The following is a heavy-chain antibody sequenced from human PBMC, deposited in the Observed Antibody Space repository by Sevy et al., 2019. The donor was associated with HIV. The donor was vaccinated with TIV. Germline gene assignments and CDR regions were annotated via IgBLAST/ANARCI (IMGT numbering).Heavy chain of an antibody. CDR1: GFIFSNYN. CDR2: ISSNSNDI. Sequence: GGSLRLYCAASGFIFSNYNMKWVRQAPGKGLEWVSSISSNSNDIYYGDSVKGRFTISRDNAKNSLYLQMNSLRAEDTAVYYCARKMELLVPDYWGQGTLVTVSS. V-gene: IGHV3-21*01. D-gene: IGHD2-21*02. J-gene: IGHJ4*02. CDR3: ARKMELLVPDY.